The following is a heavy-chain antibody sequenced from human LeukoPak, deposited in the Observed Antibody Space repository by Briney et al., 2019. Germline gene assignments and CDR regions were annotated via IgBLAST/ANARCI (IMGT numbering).Heavy chain of an antibody. CDR1: GGSISSYY. J-gene: IGHJ3*02. CDR3: ARGSSGYWYPDAFDI. D-gene: IGHD3-22*01. Sequence: SETLSLTCTVSGGSISSYYWSWIRQPPGKGLEWIGYIYYSGSTNYNPSLKSRVTISVDTSKNQFSLKLSSVTAADTAVYYCARGSSGYWYPDAFDIWGQGTMVTVSS. V-gene: IGHV4-59*01. CDR2: IYYSGST.